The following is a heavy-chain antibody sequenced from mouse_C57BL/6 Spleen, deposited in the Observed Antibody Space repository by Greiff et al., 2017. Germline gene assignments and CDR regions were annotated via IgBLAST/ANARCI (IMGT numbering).Heavy chain of an antibody. V-gene: IGHV1-19*01. CDR2: INPYNGGT. CDR1: GYTFTDYY. J-gene: IGHJ2*01. CDR3: ASGCYYFDY. Sequence: EVQLQQSGPVLVKPGASVKMSCKASGYTFTDYYMNWVKQSHGKSLEWIGVINPYNGGTSYNQKFKGKATLTVDKSSSTAYMELNSLTSEDSAVYSCASGCYYFDYWGQGTTLTVSS.